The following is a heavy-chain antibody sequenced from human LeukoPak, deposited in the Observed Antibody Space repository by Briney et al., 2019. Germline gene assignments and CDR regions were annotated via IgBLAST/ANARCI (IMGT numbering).Heavy chain of an antibody. CDR2: MNPNSGNT. J-gene: IGHJ4*02. Sequence: GASVKVSCKASGYTFTSYDINWVRLATGQGLEWMGWMNPNSGNTGYAQKFQGRVTMTRNTSISTAYMELSSLRSEDTAVYYCASMTAAAGTRPFDYWGQGTLVTVSS. V-gene: IGHV1-8*01. CDR3: ASMTAAAGTRPFDY. D-gene: IGHD6-13*01. CDR1: GYTFTSYD.